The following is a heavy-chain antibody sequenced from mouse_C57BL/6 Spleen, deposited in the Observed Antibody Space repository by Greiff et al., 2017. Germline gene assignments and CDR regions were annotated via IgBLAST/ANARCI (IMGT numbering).Heavy chain of an antibody. J-gene: IGHJ3*01. CDR2: IWSGGST. CDR1: GFSLTSYG. D-gene: IGHD2-2*01. CDR3: ARPIYYGYDEGFAY. Sequence: QVQLQQSGPGLVQPSQSLSITCTVSGFSLTSYGVHWVRQSPGKGLEWLGVIWSGGSTDYNAAFISRLSISKDNSKSQVFFKMNSLQADDTAIYYCARPIYYGYDEGFAYWGQGTLVTVSA. V-gene: IGHV2-2*01.